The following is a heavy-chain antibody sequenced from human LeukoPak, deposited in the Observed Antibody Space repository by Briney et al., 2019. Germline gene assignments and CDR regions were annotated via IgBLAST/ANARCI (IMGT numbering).Heavy chain of an antibody. J-gene: IGHJ4*02. CDR2: ISAYSSNT. V-gene: IGHV1-18*01. CDR3: ARSRTAMVTRSDFDY. CDR1: GYTFSRYG. D-gene: IGHD5-18*01. Sequence: GASVKVSCKASGYTFSRYGISWVRQAPGQGLEWMAWISAYSSNTNYAQKLQGRVTMTTDTSTNTAYMELRSLRSDDTAVYYCARSRTAMVTRSDFDYWGQGTLVTVSS.